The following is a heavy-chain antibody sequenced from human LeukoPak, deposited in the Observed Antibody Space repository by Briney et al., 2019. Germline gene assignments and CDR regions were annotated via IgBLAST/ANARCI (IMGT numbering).Heavy chain of an antibody. CDR1: GLTVSNYY. Sequence: GALRLSCAASGLTVSNYYMSWVRQAPGKGLEWVSVIYSGGNTYYADSVKGRFTISRDNAKNSLYLQMNSLRAEDTAVYYCARGTYSSGWYLMYWGQGTLVTVSS. V-gene: IGHV3-53*01. CDR3: ARGTYSSGWYLMY. J-gene: IGHJ4*02. D-gene: IGHD6-19*01. CDR2: IYSGGNT.